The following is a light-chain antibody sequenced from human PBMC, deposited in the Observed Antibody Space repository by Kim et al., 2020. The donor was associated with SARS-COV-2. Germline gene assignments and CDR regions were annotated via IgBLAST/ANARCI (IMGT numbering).Light chain of an antibody. CDR1: QSVNSNY. Sequence: EIVLTQSPGTLSLSPGERATLSCRASQSVNSNYLAWYQQKPGQAPRLLIYGASSRATGIPDRFSGSGSGTDFTLTITRLEPEDFAVFYWQHYGSLPWTFGQGTKVDIK. CDR3: QHYGSLPWT. CDR2: GAS. V-gene: IGKV3-20*01. J-gene: IGKJ1*01.